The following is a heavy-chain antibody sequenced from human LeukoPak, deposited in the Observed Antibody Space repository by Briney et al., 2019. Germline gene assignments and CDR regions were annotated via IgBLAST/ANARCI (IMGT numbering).Heavy chain of an antibody. V-gene: IGHV4-39*01. D-gene: IGHD5-24*01. J-gene: IGHJ4*02. CDR1: GGSISSSSYY. CDR2: IYYSGST. Sequence: SETLSLTCTVSGGSISSSSYYWGWIRQPPGKGLEWIGSIYYSGSTYYNPSLMSRVTISVDTSKNQFSLKLSSVTAADTAVYYCARLIRDGYNFDYWGQGTLVTVSS. CDR3: ARLIRDGYNFDY.